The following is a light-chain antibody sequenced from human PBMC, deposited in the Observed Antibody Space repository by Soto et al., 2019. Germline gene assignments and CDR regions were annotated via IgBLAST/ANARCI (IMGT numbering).Light chain of an antibody. CDR1: QGIRNV. Sequence: DIQMTQSPSSLSASVGDRVTISCRSSQGIRNVAWYQQKPGNAPKRLIYDATSLQSGVPSRFSGSGSGTEFTLTISSLQPEDFATYYCLQHHNYPPITFGQGTRLEIK. V-gene: IGKV1-17*01. CDR3: LQHHNYPPIT. J-gene: IGKJ5*01. CDR2: DAT.